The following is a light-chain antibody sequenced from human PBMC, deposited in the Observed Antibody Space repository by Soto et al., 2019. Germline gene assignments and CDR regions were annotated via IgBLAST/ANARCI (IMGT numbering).Light chain of an antibody. Sequence: EIVLTQSPATLSLSPGERATLSCRASQSVSSYLAWYQQKPGQAPRLLIYDASNRATGIPARFSGSGSGTDFTLTISSLETEDFAVYYCQQRSNWPLFTFGGGTKVEIK. CDR3: QQRSNWPLFT. CDR1: QSVSSY. CDR2: DAS. J-gene: IGKJ4*01. V-gene: IGKV3-11*01.